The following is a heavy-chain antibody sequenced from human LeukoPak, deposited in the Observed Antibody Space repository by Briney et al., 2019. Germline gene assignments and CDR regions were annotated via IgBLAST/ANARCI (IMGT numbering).Heavy chain of an antibody. CDR1: GFTFSSYA. CDR2: ISDSGGST. Sequence: PGGFLRLSCAASGFTFSSYAMSWVRQAPGKGLEWVSAISDSGGSTYYADSVKGRFTISRDNSKNTLYLQMNSLRAEDTAVYYCAKSYSGYDLAYFDYWGQGTLVTVSS. CDR3: AKSYSGYDLAYFDY. J-gene: IGHJ4*02. D-gene: IGHD5-12*01. V-gene: IGHV3-23*01.